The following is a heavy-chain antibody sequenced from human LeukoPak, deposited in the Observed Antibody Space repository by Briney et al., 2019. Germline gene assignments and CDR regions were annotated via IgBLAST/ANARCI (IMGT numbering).Heavy chain of an antibody. CDR1: GFTFSSYT. CDR2: ISGSGGST. V-gene: IGHV3-23*01. Sequence: PGGSLRLSCAASGFTFSSYTMSWVRQAPGKGLEWVSAISGSGGSTYYADSVKGRFTTSRDNSKNTLYLQMNSLRAEDTAVYYCAKPNPELTIQFDYWGQGTLVTVSS. J-gene: IGHJ4*02. CDR3: AKPNPELTIQFDY. D-gene: IGHD5-18*01.